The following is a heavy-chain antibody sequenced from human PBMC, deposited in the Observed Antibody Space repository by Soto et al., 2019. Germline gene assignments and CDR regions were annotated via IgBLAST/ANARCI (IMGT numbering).Heavy chain of an antibody. D-gene: IGHD2-15*01. CDR1: AGSISTYH. CDR2: IYYTGST. J-gene: IGHJ4*02. V-gene: IGHV4-4*07. CDR3: ARDCSGGACYPASFDY. Sequence: SETLSLTCSVSAGSISTYHWSWIRQPAGKGLEWIGRIYYTGSTDYNPSLKSRVTMSVDTSKNQFSLKVSSVTAADTAVYYCARDCSGGACYPASFDYWGQGTLVTVSS.